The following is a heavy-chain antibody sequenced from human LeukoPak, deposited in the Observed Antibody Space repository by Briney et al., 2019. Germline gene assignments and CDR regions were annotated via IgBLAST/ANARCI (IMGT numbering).Heavy chain of an antibody. J-gene: IGHJ3*02. D-gene: IGHD2-15*01. CDR2: IYYSGST. CDR1: GGSISSYY. V-gene: IGHV4-59*01. Sequence: SETLSLTCTVSGGSISSYYWSWIRQPPGKGLEWIGYIYYSGSTNYNPSLKSRVTISVDTSKNQFSLKLSSVTAADTAVYYCARAREYCSGGSCSDDAFDIWGQGTMVTVSS. CDR3: ARAREYCSGGSCSDDAFDI.